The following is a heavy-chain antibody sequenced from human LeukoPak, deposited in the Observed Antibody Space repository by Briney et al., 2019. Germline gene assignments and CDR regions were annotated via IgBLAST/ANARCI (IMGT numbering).Heavy chain of an antibody. CDR3: ARSYRTYYFDS. Sequence: PSETLSLTCTVSGGSINSSTYYWGWIRQPPGKGLEWIGSIYYSGSTYYNPSLKSRVTISVDTSKNQFSLRLSSVTAADTALYYCARSYRTYYFDSWGQGTLVTVSS. CDR2: IYYSGST. CDR1: GGSINSSTYY. V-gene: IGHV4-39*01. J-gene: IGHJ4*02. D-gene: IGHD5-12*01.